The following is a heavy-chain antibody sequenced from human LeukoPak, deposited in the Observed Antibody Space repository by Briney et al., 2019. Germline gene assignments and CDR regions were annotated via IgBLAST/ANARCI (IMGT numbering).Heavy chain of an antibody. CDR3: AKDKGMIAAAYFDY. J-gene: IGHJ4*02. CDR1: GGTFSSYA. CDR2: IIPIFGTA. D-gene: IGHD6-13*01. Sequence: SVKVSCKASGGTFSSYAISWVRQAPGQGLEWMGGIIPIFGTANYAQKFQGRVTITADESTSTAYMELSSLRSEDTAVYYCAKDKGMIAAAYFDYWGQGTLVTVSS. V-gene: IGHV1-69*13.